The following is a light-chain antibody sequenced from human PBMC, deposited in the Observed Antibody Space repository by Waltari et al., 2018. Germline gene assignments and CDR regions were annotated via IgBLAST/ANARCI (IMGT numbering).Light chain of an antibody. CDR3: LLWYSGARWV. J-gene: IGLJ3*02. CDR2: DTS. V-gene: IGLV7-46*01. CDR1: TGAVPSGQY. Sequence: QAVVTQEPSLPVSPGGTVTLTCGSSTGAVPSGQYPYWFPQKPGQVPKPLIFDTSNKHSWTPARFSGSRLGGKAALTLSGAQPEDEAEYYCLLWYSGARWVFGGGTKLSVL.